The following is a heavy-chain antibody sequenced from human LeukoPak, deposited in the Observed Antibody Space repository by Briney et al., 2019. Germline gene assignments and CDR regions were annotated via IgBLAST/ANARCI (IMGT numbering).Heavy chain of an antibody. Sequence: GGFLRLSCAASGFTFSSYGMHWVRQAPGKGLEWVAVISYDGSNKYYADSVKGRFTISRDNSKNTLYLQMNSLRAEDTAVYYCARDYYDSSGYIDYWGQGTLVTVSS. J-gene: IGHJ4*02. CDR3: ARDYYDSSGYIDY. D-gene: IGHD3-22*01. CDR2: ISYDGSNK. V-gene: IGHV3-30*03. CDR1: GFTFSSYG.